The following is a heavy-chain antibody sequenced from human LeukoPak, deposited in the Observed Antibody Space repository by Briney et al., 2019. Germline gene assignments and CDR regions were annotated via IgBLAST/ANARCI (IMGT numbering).Heavy chain of an antibody. CDR1: GGSINSYY. J-gene: IGHJ5*02. Sequence: PSETLSLTCSVSGGSINSYYWSWIRQPPGKGLEYIGYIYYSGSTNYNPSLKSRVTISVDTSKNQFSLKLSSVTAADTAVYYCARARIAARRGYNWFDPWGQGTLVTVSS. CDR2: IYYSGST. CDR3: ARARIAARRGYNWFDP. V-gene: IGHV4-59*12. D-gene: IGHD6-6*01.